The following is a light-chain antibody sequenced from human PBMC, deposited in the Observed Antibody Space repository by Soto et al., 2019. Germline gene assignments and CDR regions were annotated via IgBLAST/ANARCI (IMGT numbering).Light chain of an antibody. CDR1: QSVLYSSNNKNY. Sequence: DIVMTQSPDSLAVSLGERATINCKSSQSVLYSSNNKNYLAWYQQKPGQPPKLLLYWASTRESGVPDRFSGSGSGTDFTLTISSLQAEDVAVYYCQQYYITPITFGPGTKMNIK. V-gene: IGKV4-1*01. CDR2: WAS. CDR3: QQYYITPIT. J-gene: IGKJ3*01.